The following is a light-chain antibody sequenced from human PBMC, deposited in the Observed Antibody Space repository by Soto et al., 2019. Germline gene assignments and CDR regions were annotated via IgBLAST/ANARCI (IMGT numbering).Light chain of an antibody. CDR1: RSVSSN. J-gene: IGKJ1*01. V-gene: IGKV3-20*01. CDR2: AAS. Sequence: EIVLTQSPATLSLSPGERATLSCRASRSVSSNLAWYQQKPGQAPRLLIYAASTRATGIPARFSGSESGTDLTLTISRLEPEDFAVYYCQQYGSSPWTFGQGTKVDIK. CDR3: QQYGSSPWT.